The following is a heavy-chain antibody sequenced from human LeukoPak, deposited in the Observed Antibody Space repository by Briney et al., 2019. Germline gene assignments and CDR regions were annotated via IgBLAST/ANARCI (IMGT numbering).Heavy chain of an antibody. CDR2: IYYSGST. D-gene: IGHD3-10*01. V-gene: IGHV4-39*07. J-gene: IGHJ3*02. CDR3: ARDDLITMVRDNAFDI. CDR1: GGSISTYY. Sequence: SETLSLTCTVSGGSISTYYWGWIRQPPGKGLEWIGSIYYSGSTYYNPSLKSRVTISVDTSKNQFSLKLSSVTAADTAVYYCARDDLITMVRDNAFDIWGQGTMVTVSS.